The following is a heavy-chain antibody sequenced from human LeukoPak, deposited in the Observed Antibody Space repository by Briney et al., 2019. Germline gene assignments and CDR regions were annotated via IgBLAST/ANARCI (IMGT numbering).Heavy chain of an antibody. D-gene: IGHD1-26*01. CDR2: ISSSGNAI. Sequence: GGSLRLSCAASRFTFSSYSMNWVRQAPGKRLGWVSYISSSGNAIYYADSVKGRFTISRDNAKNSLYLQMNSLRDEDMAVYYCARGPSGSYIDAFDIWGQGTLVTVSS. CDR3: ARGPSGSYIDAFDI. J-gene: IGHJ3*02. CDR1: RFTFSSYS. V-gene: IGHV3-48*02.